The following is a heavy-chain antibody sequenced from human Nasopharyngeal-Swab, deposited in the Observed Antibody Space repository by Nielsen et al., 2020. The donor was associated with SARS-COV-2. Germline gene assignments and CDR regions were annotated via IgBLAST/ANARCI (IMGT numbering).Heavy chain of an antibody. J-gene: IGHJ6*02. CDR2: IYYSGST. V-gene: IGHV4-39*02. Sequence: WIRQPPGKGLEWIGSIYYSGSTYYNPSLKSRVTISVDTSKNQFSLKLSSVTAADTAVYYCARESVLRYFDWEYYYYGMDVWGQGTTVTVFS. CDR3: ARESVLRYFDWEYYYYGMDV. D-gene: IGHD3-9*01.